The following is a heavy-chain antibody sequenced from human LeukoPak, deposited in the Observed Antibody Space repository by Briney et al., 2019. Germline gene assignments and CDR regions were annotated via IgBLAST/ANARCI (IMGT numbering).Heavy chain of an antibody. Sequence: TGGSLRLSCAASGFTFSTYSLTWVRQAPGKGLEWVSSISSGSTYIYYADSVRGRFTISRDNAKNSLDLQINSLRAEDTAIYYCARDAVDTATYFDYWGQGTLVTVSS. CDR3: ARDAVDTATYFDY. CDR1: GFTFSTYS. CDR2: ISSGSTYI. D-gene: IGHD5-18*01. J-gene: IGHJ4*02. V-gene: IGHV3-21*01.